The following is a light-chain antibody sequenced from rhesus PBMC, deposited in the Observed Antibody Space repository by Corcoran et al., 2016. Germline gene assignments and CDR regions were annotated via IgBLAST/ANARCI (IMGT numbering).Light chain of an antibody. Sequence: DIQMTQSPSSLSASVGDRVTITCRASQGISTYLNWYQQKQGKAPRRLIYAASSLESGVPSRFSGSGSGTDCTLTISSLQPEDFATYYCLQYNSDPYSFGQGTKVEIK. CDR3: LQYNSDPYS. J-gene: IGKJ2*01. CDR1: QGISTY. V-gene: IGKV1-43*02. CDR2: AAS.